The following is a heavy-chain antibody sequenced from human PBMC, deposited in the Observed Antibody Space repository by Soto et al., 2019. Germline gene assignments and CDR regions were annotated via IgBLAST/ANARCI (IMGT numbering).Heavy chain of an antibody. J-gene: IGHJ4*02. CDR1: GYSFNSYD. V-gene: IGHV1-3*01. Sequence: QVQLVQSGAEVKKPGASVKVSCKASGYSFNSYDMHWVRQAPGQRLEWMGWISAGNGNTKYSQRFQGRVTITRDTSASTPYMELRSLRSDDTAVYYCASDRYDSSHSLHYWGQGTLVTVSS. D-gene: IGHD3-22*01. CDR2: ISAGNGNT. CDR3: ASDRYDSSHSLHY.